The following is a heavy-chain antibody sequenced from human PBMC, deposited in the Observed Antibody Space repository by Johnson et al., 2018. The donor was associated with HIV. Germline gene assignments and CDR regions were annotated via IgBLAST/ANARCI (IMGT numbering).Heavy chain of an antibody. CDR3: TTPSGSYVSSYDAFDI. Sequence: QLVESGGGLVQPGGSLRLSCAASGFTFSSYAMHWVRQAPGKGLEWVGRIKSKTDGGTTDYAAPVKGRFTISRDDSKNTLYLQMNSLKTEDTAVYYCTTPSGSYVSSYDAFDIWGQGTMVTVSS. J-gene: IGHJ3*02. CDR2: IKSKTDGGTT. CDR1: GFTFSSYA. V-gene: IGHV3-15*01. D-gene: IGHD1-26*01.